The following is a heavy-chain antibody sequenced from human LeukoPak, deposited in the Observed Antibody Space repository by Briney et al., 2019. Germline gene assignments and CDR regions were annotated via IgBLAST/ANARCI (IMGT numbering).Heavy chain of an antibody. CDR1: RFTLSSYA. V-gene: IGHV3-23*01. D-gene: IGHD3-16*01. J-gene: IGHJ1*01. CDR2: ISGSGGST. Sequence: GGSLRLSCAASRFTLSSYAMSWVRQAPGKGLECVSAISGSGGSTYYADSVKGRFTISRDNSKNTLYLQMNSLRAEDTAVYYCAKDLHLALGFQHWGQGTLVAVSS. CDR3: AKDLHLALGFQH.